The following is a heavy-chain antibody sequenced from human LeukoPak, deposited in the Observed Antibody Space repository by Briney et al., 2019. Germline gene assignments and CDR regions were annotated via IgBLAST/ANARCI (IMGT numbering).Heavy chain of an antibody. D-gene: IGHD2-21*02. J-gene: IGHJ4*02. V-gene: IGHV4-38-2*02. CDR1: DYSISSAYY. CDR3: ARDQAYCGGDCYFDF. Sequence: SETLSLTCAVSDYSISSAYYWGWIRQPPVKGLEWIGSIYHSGSTDYNPSLKSRVTISVDTSKNQFSLKLRSVTAADTAVYYCARDQAYCGGDCYFDFWGQGTLVTVSS. CDR2: IYHSGST.